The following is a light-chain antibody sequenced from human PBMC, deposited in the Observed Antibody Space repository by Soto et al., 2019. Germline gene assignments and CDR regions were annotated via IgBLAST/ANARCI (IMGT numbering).Light chain of an antibody. CDR2: AAS. J-gene: IGKJ5*01. Sequence: QGTHCTSSLTASVGDRVTITCRASQDISSLLAWYQQKPGKAPKLLIYAASTLQNGVPSRFSGSGSGTDFTLTISSLQPEDFATYYCRPCRSFPINFVHGTRLDI. CDR1: QDISSL. CDR3: RPCRSFPIN. V-gene: IGKV1-9*01.